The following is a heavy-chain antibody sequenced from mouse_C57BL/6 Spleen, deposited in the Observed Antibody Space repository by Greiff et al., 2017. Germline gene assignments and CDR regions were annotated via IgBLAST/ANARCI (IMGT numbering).Heavy chain of an antibody. D-gene: IGHD2-4*01. J-gene: IGHJ3*01. V-gene: IGHV1-61*01. CDR2: IYPSDSET. Sequence: QVQLQQPGAELVRPGSSVKLSCKASGYTFTSYWMDWVKQRPGQGLEWIGNIYPSDSETHYNQKFKGKATLTADKSSSTAYMELRSLTSEDSAVYFCLIYYDLFAYWGQGTLVTVSA. CDR3: LIYYDLFAY. CDR1: GYTFTSYW.